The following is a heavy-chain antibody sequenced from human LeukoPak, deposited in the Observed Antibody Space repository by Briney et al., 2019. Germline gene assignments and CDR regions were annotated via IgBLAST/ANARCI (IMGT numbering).Heavy chain of an antibody. J-gene: IGHJ4*02. Sequence: ASVKVSCKASGYTFTGYYMHWVRQAPGQGLEWVGWINPNSGGTDYAQKFQGRGTMTRDTSISTAYMELSRLRSDDTAVYYCAREVVAADGDYWGQGTLVTVSS. V-gene: IGHV1-2*02. CDR3: AREVVAADGDY. CDR2: INPNSGGT. CDR1: GYTFTGYY. D-gene: IGHD6-13*01.